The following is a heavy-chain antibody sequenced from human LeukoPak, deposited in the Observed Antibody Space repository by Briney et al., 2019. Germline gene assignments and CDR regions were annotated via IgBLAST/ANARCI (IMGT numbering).Heavy chain of an antibody. CDR1: GFTFSTYA. J-gene: IGHJ3*02. CDR3: ARAGDSSANDAFDI. Sequence: GKSLRLSCAASGFTFSTYAVHWVRQALGKGLEWVAIISYDGNNKYFADSVKGRFTISRDNSKNTLYLQMDSLRAEDTAVYYCARAGDSSANDAFDIWGQGTMVTVSS. D-gene: IGHD3-22*01. CDR2: ISYDGNNK. V-gene: IGHV3-30-3*01.